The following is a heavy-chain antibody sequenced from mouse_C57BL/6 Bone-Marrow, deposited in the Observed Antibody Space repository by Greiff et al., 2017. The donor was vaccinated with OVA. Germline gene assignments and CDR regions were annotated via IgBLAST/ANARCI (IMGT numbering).Heavy chain of an antibody. CDR3: ARNVGFSAWFAY. J-gene: IGHJ3*01. CDR2: IDPSDSYT. D-gene: IGHD3-1*01. Sequence: QVQLQQPGAELVRPGTSVKLSCKASGYTFTSYWMHWVKQRPGQGLEWIGVIDPSDSYTNYNQKFKGKATLTVDTSSSTAYMQLSSLTSEDSAVYYCARNVGFSAWFAYWSQGTLVTVSA. CDR1: GYTFTSYW. V-gene: IGHV1-59*01.